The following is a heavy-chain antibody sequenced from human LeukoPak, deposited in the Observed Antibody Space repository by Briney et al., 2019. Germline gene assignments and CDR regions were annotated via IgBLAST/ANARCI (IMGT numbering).Heavy chain of an antibody. Sequence: PSGTLSLTCAVSGGSINTGNWWSWVRQTPGKGLEWIGEIYHSGSTDYNPSLKSRVTISVDKSKNQFSLKLSSVTAADTAVYYCARVSPGDYVLWYWGQGTLVTVSS. CDR2: IYHSGST. V-gene: IGHV4-4*02. D-gene: IGHD4-17*01. CDR3: ARVSPGDYVLWY. J-gene: IGHJ4*02. CDR1: GGSINTGNW.